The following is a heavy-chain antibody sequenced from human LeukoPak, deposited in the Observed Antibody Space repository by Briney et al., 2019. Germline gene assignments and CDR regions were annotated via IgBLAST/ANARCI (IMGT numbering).Heavy chain of an antibody. D-gene: IGHD3-10*01. CDR3: ARERRQLLWFGEATNLDAFDI. CDR2: INKDGRTT. Sequence: GGSLRLSCAASGFTFSSHWMHWVRQVPGKGLVWVSRINKDGRTTNYADSVKGRFTISRDNAKNTLYLQMNSLRAEDTAVYYCARERRQLLWFGEATNLDAFDIWGQGTMVTVSS. J-gene: IGHJ3*02. CDR1: GFTFSSHW. V-gene: IGHV3-74*01.